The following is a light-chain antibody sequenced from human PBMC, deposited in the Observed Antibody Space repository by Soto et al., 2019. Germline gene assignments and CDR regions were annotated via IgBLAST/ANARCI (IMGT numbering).Light chain of an antibody. CDR3: QQSYSTPLF. J-gene: IGKJ5*01. CDR1: QDIGTW. CDR2: RAS. V-gene: IGKV1-5*03. Sequence: DIQMTQSPSTLSASVGDRVTITCRASQDIGTWLAWYQQKPEKAPKVLIYRASHLESGVPSRFSASGSGTDFTLTISSLQPEDFATYYCQQSYSTPLFFGQGTRLEIK.